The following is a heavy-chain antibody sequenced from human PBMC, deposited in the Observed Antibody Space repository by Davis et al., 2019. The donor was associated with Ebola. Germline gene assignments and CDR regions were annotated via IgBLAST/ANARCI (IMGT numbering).Heavy chain of an antibody. V-gene: IGHV3-15*01. D-gene: IGHD2-2*02. CDR3: TTDGRYCSTTSCYNLDY. CDR1: GFTFSNAW. J-gene: IGHJ4*02. CDR2: IKSKTDGGTT. Sequence: GESLKISCAASGFTFSNAWMSWVRQAPGKGLEWVGRIKSKTDGGTTDYAAPVKGRITISRDDSKNTLYLQMNSLKTEDTAVYYCTTDGRYCSTTSCYNLDYWGQGTLVTVSS.